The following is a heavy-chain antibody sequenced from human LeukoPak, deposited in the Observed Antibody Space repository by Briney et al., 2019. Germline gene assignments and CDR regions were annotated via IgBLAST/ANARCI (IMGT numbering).Heavy chain of an antibody. J-gene: IGHJ4*02. CDR2: IDHSGST. V-gene: IGHV4-34*01. D-gene: IGHD4-17*01. CDR1: GGSFSSYY. Sequence: SETLSLTCAVYGGSFSSYYWSWIRRPPGKGLEWIGEIDHSGSTNYNPSLKSRVTISVVTSKNQFSLKLTSVTAADTAVYYCATDYGDFGGLDYWGQGTLVTVSS. CDR3: ATDYGDFGGLDY.